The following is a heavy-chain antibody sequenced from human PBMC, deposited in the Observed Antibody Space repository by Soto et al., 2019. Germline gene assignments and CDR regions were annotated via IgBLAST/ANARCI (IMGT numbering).Heavy chain of an antibody. Sequence: KTSETLSLTCAVYGGSFSDYYWSWIRQPPGKGLEWIGEINHSGITNYSPSLKSRVTMSVDTSKNQFSLKLTSVTAADTALYYCARFPFDSNDWTNPRYFDIWGQGTLVTVSS. V-gene: IGHV4-34*01. CDR3: ARFPFDSNDWTNPRYFDI. D-gene: IGHD3-22*01. CDR1: GGSFSDYY. J-gene: IGHJ4*02. CDR2: INHSGIT.